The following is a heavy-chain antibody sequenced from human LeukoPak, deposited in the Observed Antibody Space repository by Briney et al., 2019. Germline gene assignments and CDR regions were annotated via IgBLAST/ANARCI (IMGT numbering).Heavy chain of an antibody. V-gene: IGHV4-30-4*01. CDR2: IYYSGST. J-gene: IGHJ6*04. Sequence: PSETRSLTCTVSGGSISSGDYYWSWIRQPPGKGLEWIGYIYYSGSTYYNPSLKCRVTISVDTSKNQFSLKLSSVTAADTAVYYCARDSFSELGIFYYYYGMDVWGKGTTVTVSS. CDR1: GGSISSGDYY. CDR3: ARDSFSELGIFYYYYGMDV. D-gene: IGHD7-27*01.